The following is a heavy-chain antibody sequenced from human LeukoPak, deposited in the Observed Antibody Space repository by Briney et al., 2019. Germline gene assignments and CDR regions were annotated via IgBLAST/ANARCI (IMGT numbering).Heavy chain of an antibody. CDR2: IYSGGGT. J-gene: IGHJ5*02. Sequence: GGSLRLSCAASGLTVSSDYMSWVRQAPGKGLEWVSVIYSGGGTYYADPVRGRFTISRDNSKNTLYLQLNSLRAEDTAVYYCARYPYSTSSWSDPWGQGTLVTVSS. CDR3: ARYPYSTSSWSDP. V-gene: IGHV3-66*01. CDR1: GLTVSSDY. D-gene: IGHD6-6*01.